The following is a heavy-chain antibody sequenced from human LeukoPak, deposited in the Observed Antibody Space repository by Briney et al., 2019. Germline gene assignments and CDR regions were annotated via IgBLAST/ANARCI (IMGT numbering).Heavy chain of an antibody. D-gene: IGHD6-19*01. CDR3: ARAHSSGWYGEVY. J-gene: IGHJ4*02. V-gene: IGHV1-18*01. CDR2: ISVYNGNT. Sequence: ASVKVSCKASGYTFTSYGISWLRPAPGRGLEWMGCISVYNGNTNYAQKLQGRVTMTTDTSTSTAYMELRSLRSDDTAVYYCARAHSSGWYGEVYWGQGTLVTVSS. CDR1: GYTFTSYG.